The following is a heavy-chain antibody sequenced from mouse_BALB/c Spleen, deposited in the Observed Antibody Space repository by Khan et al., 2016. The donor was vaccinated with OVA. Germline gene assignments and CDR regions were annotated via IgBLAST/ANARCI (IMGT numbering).Heavy chain of an antibody. D-gene: IGHD1-1*01. CDR3: ALYYYCRAWFAY. Sequence: QIQLVQSGPGLVAPSQSLSLTCTVSGFSLTSYGVGWVSQPLGKGLEWLGVIWGDGSTNYHSALIYRLNFNKDNSKSQVFLKLNSLQTEDTATYYCALYYYCRAWFAYWGQGTLVTVSA. CDR2: IWGDGST. V-gene: IGHV2-3*01. CDR1: GFSLTSYG. J-gene: IGHJ3*01.